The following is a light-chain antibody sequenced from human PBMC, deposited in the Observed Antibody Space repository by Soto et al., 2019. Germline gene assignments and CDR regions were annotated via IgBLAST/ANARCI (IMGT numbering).Light chain of an antibody. CDR3: SSYTSSSTLGV. Sequence: QSALTQPASVSGSPGQSITISCTGTSSDVGGYNYVSWYQQHPGKAPKLMIYDVSNRPSGVSNRFSGSKSGNTASLTISGLQDEDEADYYCSSYTSSSTLGVFGVGTKLTVL. V-gene: IGLV2-14*01. J-gene: IGLJ2*01. CDR1: SSDVGGYNY. CDR2: DVS.